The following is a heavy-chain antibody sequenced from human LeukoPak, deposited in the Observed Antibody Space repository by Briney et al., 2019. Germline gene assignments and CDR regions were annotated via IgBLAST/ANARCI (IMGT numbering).Heavy chain of an antibody. CDR1: GFTFSSHV. D-gene: IGHD1-1*01. CDR3: AKGSTNWDGYKGNYDP. V-gene: IGHV3-23*01. J-gene: IGHJ5*02. Sequence: GGSLRLSCKASGFTFSSHVMIWVRRAPGRGLQWVSVISEDGRTFYADSVKGRFTISRDNSKNTLYLQMNSLRAEDTAVYYCAKGSTNWDGYKGNYDPWGQGTLVTV. CDR2: ISEDGRT.